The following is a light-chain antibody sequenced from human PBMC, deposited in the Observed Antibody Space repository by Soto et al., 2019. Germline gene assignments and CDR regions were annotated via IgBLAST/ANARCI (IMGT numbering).Light chain of an antibody. CDR3: QSYDTSLSGSV. J-gene: IGLJ2*01. Sequence: QSVLTQPPSVSGAPGQRITISCTGSRSNIGAGYDVHWYQQLPGTAPKVFIYGNSNRPSGVPDRFSGSKSGTSASLAITGLQAEDEADYYCQSYDTSLSGSVFGGRTKLTVL. CDR2: GNS. V-gene: IGLV1-40*01. CDR1: RSNIGAGYD.